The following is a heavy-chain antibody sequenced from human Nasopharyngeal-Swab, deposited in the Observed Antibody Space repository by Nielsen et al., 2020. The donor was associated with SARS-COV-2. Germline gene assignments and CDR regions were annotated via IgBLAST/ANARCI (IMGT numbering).Heavy chain of an antibody. V-gene: IGHV3-21*01. D-gene: IGHD3-3*01. CDR2: ISSSSTYI. Sequence: GSLRLSCVASGITFSSYSMNWVRQAPGKGLEWVSSISSSSTYIYYADSVKGRFTISRDNAKNLLYLQMNSLRAEDTAVYYCASDPLTFYDSWSGPRPLEEPYGLDVWGQGTTVTVSS. CDR3: ASDPLTFYDSWSGPRPLEEPYGLDV. J-gene: IGHJ6*02. CDR1: GITFSSYS.